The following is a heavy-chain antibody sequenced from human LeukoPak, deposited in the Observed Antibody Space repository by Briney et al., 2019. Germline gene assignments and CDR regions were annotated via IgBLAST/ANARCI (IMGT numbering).Heavy chain of an antibody. V-gene: IGHV1-3*01. J-gene: IGHJ4*02. CDR3: ARSTSPWWSQWPNYLLYFDY. Sequence: GASVKVSCKASGYTFTGYAMHWVRQAPGQRLEWMGWINAGNGNTKYSQKFQGRVTITRDTSASTAYMELSSLRSEDTAVYYCARSTSPWWSQWPNYLLYFDYWGQGTLVTVSS. CDR1: GYTFTGYA. CDR2: INAGNGNT. D-gene: IGHD1-7*01.